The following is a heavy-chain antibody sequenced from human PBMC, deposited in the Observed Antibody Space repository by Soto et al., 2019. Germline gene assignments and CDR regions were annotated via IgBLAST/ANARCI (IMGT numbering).Heavy chain of an antibody. V-gene: IGHV1-69*12. CDR3: PRVGDSSGYGFASWFDP. J-gene: IGHJ5*02. Sequence: QVQLVQSGAEVKKPGSSVKVSCKASGGTFSSYAISWVRQAPGQGLEWMGGIIPIFGTANYAQKFQGRVTFPEEESTSTAAMGLRSLRSEDTAVYYCPRVGDSSGYGFASWFDPWGQGTLVTVSS. CDR1: GGTFSSYA. CDR2: IIPIFGTA. D-gene: IGHD3-22*01.